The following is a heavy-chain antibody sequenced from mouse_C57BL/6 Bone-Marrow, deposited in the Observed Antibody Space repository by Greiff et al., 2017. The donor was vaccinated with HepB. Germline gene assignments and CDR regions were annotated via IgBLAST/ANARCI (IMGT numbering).Heavy chain of an antibody. J-gene: IGHJ3*01. Sequence: EVQLVESGGGLVQPGGSLSLSCAASGFTFTDYYMSWVRQPPGKALEWLGFIRNKANGYTTEYSASVKGRFTISRDNSQSILYLQMNALRAEDSATYYCARWGVNWGFAYWGQGTLVTVSA. CDR2: IRNKANGYTT. V-gene: IGHV7-3*01. CDR1: GFTFTDYY. D-gene: IGHD4-1*01. CDR3: ARWGVNWGFAY.